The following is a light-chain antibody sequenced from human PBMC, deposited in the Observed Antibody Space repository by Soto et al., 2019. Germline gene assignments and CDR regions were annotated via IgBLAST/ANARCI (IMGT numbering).Light chain of an antibody. CDR3: QQYGSSTIT. J-gene: IGKJ5*01. Sequence: EIVFTQSPATLSLSPGERATLSCGASADVSSSYVAWYQQKFGLAPRLLIHDASSRATGILDRFSGSKSGTDFTLTIRRLEPEDSAVYYCQQYGSSTITFGQGTRLEIK. V-gene: IGKV3D-20*01. CDR2: DAS. CDR1: ADVSSSY.